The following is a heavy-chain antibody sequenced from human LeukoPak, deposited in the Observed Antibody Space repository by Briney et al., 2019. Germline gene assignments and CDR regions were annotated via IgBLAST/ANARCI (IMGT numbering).Heavy chain of an antibody. J-gene: IGHJ4*02. CDR2: ISWNSGSI. D-gene: IGHD2-2*01. CDR1: GFTFSSYS. CDR3: AKDIVGIFDCSSTSCYFPTN. Sequence: SGGSLRLSCAASGFTFSSYSMNWVRQAPGKGLEWVSGISWNSGSIGYADSVKGRFTISRDNAKNSLYLQMNSLRAEDAALYYCAKDIVGIFDCSSTSCYFPTNWGQGTLVTVSS. V-gene: IGHV3-9*01.